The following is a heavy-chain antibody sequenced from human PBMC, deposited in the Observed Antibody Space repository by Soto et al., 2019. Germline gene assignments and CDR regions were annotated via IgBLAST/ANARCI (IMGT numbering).Heavy chain of an antibody. CDR1: GGSISSYY. D-gene: IGHD3-3*01. V-gene: IGHV4-59*01. CDR3: ARTWSGYHIHSYGMHX. J-gene: IGHJ6*02. CDR2: IYYTGST. Sequence: SDTLSLTCSLSGGSISSYYWSWIRQPPGKGLEWIWYIYYTGSTNYNPSLKSRVTMSVDTSKNQFSLKLSSVTAADTAVYYCARTWSGYHIHSYGMHXWGQGTTVTVS.